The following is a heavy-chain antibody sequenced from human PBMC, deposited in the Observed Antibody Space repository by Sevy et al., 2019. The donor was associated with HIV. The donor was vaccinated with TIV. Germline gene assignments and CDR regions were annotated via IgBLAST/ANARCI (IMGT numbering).Heavy chain of an antibody. D-gene: IGHD6-19*01. CDR2: INDSGST. CDR3: ARDMGGLAVAGKGWFDP. CDR1: GESFSGYY. J-gene: IGHJ5*02. Sequence: SETLSLTCAVYGESFSGYYWSWIRQPPEKGLEWIGVINDSGSTNYNPSLKSRVTMSVDTSKNQFSLKLSSVTAADTAVYYCARDMGGLAVAGKGWFDPWGQGMLVTVSS. V-gene: IGHV4-34*01.